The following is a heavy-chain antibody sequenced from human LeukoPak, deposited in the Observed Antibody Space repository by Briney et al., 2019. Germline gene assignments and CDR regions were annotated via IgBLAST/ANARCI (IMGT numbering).Heavy chain of an antibody. D-gene: IGHD6-19*01. J-gene: IGHJ4*02. CDR1: GFTFSSYG. CDR2: ISYDGSNK. V-gene: IGHV3-30*18. Sequence: SGGSLRLPCAASGFTFSSYGMHWVRQAPGKGLEWVAVISYDGSNKYYADSVKGRFTISRDNSKNTLYLQMNSLRAEDTAVYYCAKDKWLGNLYFDYWGQGTLVTVSS. CDR3: AKDKWLGNLYFDY.